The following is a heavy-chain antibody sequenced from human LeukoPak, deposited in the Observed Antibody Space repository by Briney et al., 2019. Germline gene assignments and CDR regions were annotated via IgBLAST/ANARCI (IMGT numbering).Heavy chain of an antibody. CDR2: ISYDGSNK. CDR1: GFTFSSYG. V-gene: IGHV3-30*18. D-gene: IGHD2-2*01. Sequence: PGGSLRLSCAASGFTFSSYGMHWVRQAPGKGLEWVAVISYDGSNKYYADSVKGRFTISRDNPKNTLYLQMNSLRAEDTAVYYCAKALRLGLGYCSSTSCYDAFDIWGQGTMVTVSS. CDR3: AKALRLGLGYCSSTSCYDAFDI. J-gene: IGHJ3*02.